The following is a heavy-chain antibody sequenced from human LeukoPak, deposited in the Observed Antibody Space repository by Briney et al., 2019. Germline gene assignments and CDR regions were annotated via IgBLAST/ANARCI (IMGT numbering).Heavy chain of an antibody. J-gene: IGHJ4*02. CDR2: IRYDGSNK. D-gene: IGHD6-19*01. V-gene: IGHV3-30*02. CDR1: GFTFSSYD. Sequence: GGSLRLSCAASGFTFSSYDMHWVRQATGKGLEWVAFIRYDGSNKYYADSVKGRFTISRDDSKNTLFLQMNSLRIDDTAVYYCARLKAVAGPHYYFDYWGQGTLVTVSS. CDR3: ARLKAVAGPHYYFDY.